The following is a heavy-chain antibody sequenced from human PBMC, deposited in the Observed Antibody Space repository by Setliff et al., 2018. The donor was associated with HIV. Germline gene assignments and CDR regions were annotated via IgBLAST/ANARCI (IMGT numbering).Heavy chain of an antibody. Sequence: GASVKVSCKASGYTFADYFMHWVRQAPGQGLEWMGRINPKTGDTKYKQKFQGRVTMTRDASINTAYMELISLTSDDTAVYYCARDWSMTSRESNWFDPWGQGTLVTVSS. CDR2: INPKTGDT. D-gene: IGHD6-6*01. CDR1: GYTFADYF. CDR3: ARDWSMTSRESNWFDP. J-gene: IGHJ5*02. V-gene: IGHV1-2*06.